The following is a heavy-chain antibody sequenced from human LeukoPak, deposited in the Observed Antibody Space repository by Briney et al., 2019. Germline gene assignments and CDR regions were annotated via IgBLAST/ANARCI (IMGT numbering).Heavy chain of an antibody. CDR1: GYTFTSYG. V-gene: IGHV1-18*01. CDR2: ISAYNGNT. J-gene: IGHJ5*02. Sequence: GASVKVSCKASGYTFTSYGISWVRQAPGQGREWMGWISAYNGNTNYAQKLQGRVTMTTDTSTSTAYMELRSLRSDDTAVYYCARDENYYGSGSCYWFDPWGQGTLVTVSS. CDR3: ARDENYYGSGSCYWFDP. D-gene: IGHD3-10*01.